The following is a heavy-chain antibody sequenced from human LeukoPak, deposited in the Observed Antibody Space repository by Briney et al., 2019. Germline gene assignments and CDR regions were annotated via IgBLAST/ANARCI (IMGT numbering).Heavy chain of an antibody. J-gene: IGHJ4*02. D-gene: IGHD6-13*01. CDR3: ARDSSSWDAFDY. CDR1: GFTFSSYA. Sequence: GGPLRLSCAASGFTFSSYAMHWVRQAPGKGLEWVAVISYDGSNKYYADSVKGRFTISRDNSKNTLYLQMNSLRAEDTAVYYCARDSSSWDAFDYWGQGTLVTVSS. CDR2: ISYDGSNK. V-gene: IGHV3-30-3*01.